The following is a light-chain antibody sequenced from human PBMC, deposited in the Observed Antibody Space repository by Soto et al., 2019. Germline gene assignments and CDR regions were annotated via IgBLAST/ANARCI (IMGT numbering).Light chain of an antibody. CDR2: SAS. CDR1: QSINNY. CDR3: QQSLPKAVT. V-gene: IGKV1-39*01. J-gene: IGKJ5*01. Sequence: DIQMTQSPASLSVSVGDRVTITCRASQSINNYLNWYLQRPGQAPKLLIRSASTLQRGVPSRFSGRGSPKEFPPTIAGLQPEHFWTYYRQQSLPKAVTFGPRARLDLK.